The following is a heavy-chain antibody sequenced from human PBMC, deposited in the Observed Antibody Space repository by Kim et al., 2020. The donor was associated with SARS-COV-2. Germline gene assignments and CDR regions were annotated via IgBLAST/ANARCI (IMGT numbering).Heavy chain of an antibody. V-gene: IGHV3-30*04. CDR1: GFTFSSYA. Sequence: GGSLRLSCAASGFTFSSYAMHWVRQAPGKGLEWVAVISYDGSNKYYADSVKGRFTISRDNSKNTLYLQMNSLRAEDTAVYYCARDTAMTNYYDSSGYYGAFDIWGQGTMVTVSS. CDR2: ISYDGSNK. CDR3: ARDTAMTNYYDSSGYYGAFDI. J-gene: IGHJ3*02. D-gene: IGHD3-22*01.